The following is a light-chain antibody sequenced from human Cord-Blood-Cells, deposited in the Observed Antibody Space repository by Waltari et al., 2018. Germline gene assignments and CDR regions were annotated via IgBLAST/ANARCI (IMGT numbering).Light chain of an antibody. CDR1: SSDVGSYNL. CDR2: EGS. V-gene: IGLV2-23*01. J-gene: IGLJ2*01. CDR3: CSYAGSSTVV. Sequence: QSALTQPASVSGSPGQSITISCTGTSSDVGSYNLVSWYQQHPSKAPKLMIYEGSKRPSGVSNRFSGSKSGNTACLTISGRQAEDEADYYCCSYAGSSTVVFGGGTKLTVL.